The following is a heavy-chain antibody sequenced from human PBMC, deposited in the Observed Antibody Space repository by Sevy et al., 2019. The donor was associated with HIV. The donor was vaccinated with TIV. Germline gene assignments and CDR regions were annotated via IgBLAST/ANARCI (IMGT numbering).Heavy chain of an antibody. V-gene: IGHV1-2*02. CDR1: GYTFTDYY. Sequence: ASVKVSCKASGYTFTDYYLHWVRQAPGQGLEWMTYINPNTGVKNYAQKFWGRVTMTTDTSINTVYMELTRLTSDDTAVYFCARGRVIFDYWGQGTLVTVSS. CDR3: ARGRVIFDY. CDR2: INPNTGVK. J-gene: IGHJ4*02.